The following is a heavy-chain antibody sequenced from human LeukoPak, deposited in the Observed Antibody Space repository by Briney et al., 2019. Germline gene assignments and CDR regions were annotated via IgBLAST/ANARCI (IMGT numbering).Heavy chain of an antibody. V-gene: IGHV4-59*12. CDR2: IYYSGST. CDR1: TGSMSGYY. D-gene: IGHD2-2*01. J-gene: IGHJ3*02. Sequence: PSETLSLTCTVSTGSMSGYYWSWIRQPPGKGLEWIGYIYYSGSTNYNPSLKSRVTMSIDTSKNQFSLQLSSVTAADTAVYYCATSPPVVPAAITAFDIWGQGTMVTVSS. CDR3: ATSPPVVPAAITAFDI.